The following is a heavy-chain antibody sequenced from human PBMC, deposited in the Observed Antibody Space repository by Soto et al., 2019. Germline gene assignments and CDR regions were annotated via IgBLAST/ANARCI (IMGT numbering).Heavy chain of an antibody. D-gene: IGHD5-12*01. J-gene: IGHJ4*02. CDR2: IYYSGST. Sequence: SETLSLTCTVSGGSISSAGYYWSWILQHPGKGLEWIGYIYYSGSTYYNPSLKSRVTISVDTSKNQFSLKLSSVTDADTAVYYCARGEMATILYFDYWGQGTLVTVSS. CDR3: ARGEMATILYFDY. V-gene: IGHV4-31*03. CDR1: GGSISSAGYY.